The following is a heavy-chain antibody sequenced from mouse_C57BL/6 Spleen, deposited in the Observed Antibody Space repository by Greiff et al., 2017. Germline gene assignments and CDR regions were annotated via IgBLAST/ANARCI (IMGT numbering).Heavy chain of an antibody. CDR3: ARVRDLDY. Sequence: QVQLQQPGAELVKPGASVKLSCKASGYTFTSYWMQWVKQRPGQGLEWIGEIDPSDSYTNYNQKFKGKATLTVDTSSSTAYMQLSSLTSEDSSFYYCARVRDLDYWGQGTTLTVSS. D-gene: IGHD3-3*01. CDR1: GYTFTSYW. J-gene: IGHJ2*01. CDR2: IDPSDSYT. V-gene: IGHV1-50*01.